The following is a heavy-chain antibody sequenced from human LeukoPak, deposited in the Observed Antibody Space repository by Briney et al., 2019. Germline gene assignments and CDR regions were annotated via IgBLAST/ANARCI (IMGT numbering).Heavy chain of an antibody. CDR3: ARSLGTGSYSLAY. CDR2: IYYSGST. CDR1: GDSITSSAFY. J-gene: IGHJ4*02. D-gene: IGHD1-26*01. V-gene: IGHV4-61*05. Sequence: SETLSLTCTVSGDSITSSAFYWGWIRQPPGKGLEWIGYIYYSGSTNYDPSLKSRVTISVDTSKNQFSLKLSSVTAADTAVYYCARSLGTGSYSLAYWGQGTLVTVSS.